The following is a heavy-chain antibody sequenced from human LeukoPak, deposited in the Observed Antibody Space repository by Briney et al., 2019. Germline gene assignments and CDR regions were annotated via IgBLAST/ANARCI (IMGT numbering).Heavy chain of an antibody. CDR1: GVSISSYY. V-gene: IGHV4-59*01. CDR2: IYYSGST. D-gene: IGHD1-7*01. J-gene: IGHJ6*02. CDR3: ARDNWNYGSSMDV. Sequence: SETLSLTCTVSGVSISSYYWSWIRKPPGKGLEWIGYIYYSGSTNYNPSLKSRVTISVDTSKNQFSLKLSSLTAADTAVYYCARDNWNYGSSMDVWGQGTTVTVSS.